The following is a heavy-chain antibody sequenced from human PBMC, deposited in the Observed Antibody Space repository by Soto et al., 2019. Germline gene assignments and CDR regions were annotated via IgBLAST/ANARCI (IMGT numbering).Heavy chain of an antibody. J-gene: IGHJ4*02. CDR2: IKPNSGNI. CDR3: ARGRASGSYYLLDY. CDR1: GNTFTSYD. Sequence: QVQLVQSGAEVKKPGASVKVSCKASGNTFTSYDINWVRQATGHGLELMGWIKPNSGNIGYAQKFQGRVTMTRDTAIRTAYMEVSRLRSDDTAVYYCARGRASGSYYLLDYWGQGTLVTASS. V-gene: IGHV1-8*01. D-gene: IGHD3-10*01.